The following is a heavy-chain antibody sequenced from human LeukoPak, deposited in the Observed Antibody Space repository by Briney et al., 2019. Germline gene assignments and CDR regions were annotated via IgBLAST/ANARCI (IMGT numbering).Heavy chain of an antibody. J-gene: IGHJ4*02. CDR2: INQDGSDK. CDR1: GFPFSSYW. Sequence: PGGSLRLSCAASGFPFSSYWMRWVRQAPGKGLEWVAHINQDGSDKYYVDSVKGRFPISRDNAKNSLYLQLNSLRADDTAVYYCARLTGTTGFDYWGQGTLVTVSS. D-gene: IGHD1-1*01. V-gene: IGHV3-7*01. CDR3: ARLTGTTGFDY.